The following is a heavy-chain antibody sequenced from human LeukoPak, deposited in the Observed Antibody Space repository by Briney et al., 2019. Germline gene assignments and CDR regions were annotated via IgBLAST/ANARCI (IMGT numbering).Heavy chain of an antibody. D-gene: IGHD2-15*01. CDR2: ISNNGGYT. J-gene: IGHJ4*02. Sequence: GGSLRLSCAASGFTFSSYSMNWVRQAPGKGLEWVSAISNNGGYTYYADSVQGRFTISRDNSKSTLCLQMNSLRAEDTAVCYCAKQLGYCSDGSCYFPYWGQGTLVTVSS. CDR1: GFTFSSYS. V-gene: IGHV3-23*01. CDR3: AKQLGYCSDGSCYFPY.